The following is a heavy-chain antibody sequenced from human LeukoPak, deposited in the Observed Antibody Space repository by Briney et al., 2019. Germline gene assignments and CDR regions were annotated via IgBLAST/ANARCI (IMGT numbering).Heavy chain of an antibody. J-gene: IGHJ6*03. D-gene: IGHD3-16*01. Sequence: GGSLRLSCVASGFTFSSSEMHWVRQAPGKGLEWVSYIRGTGDTLYYADSVKGRFTISRDNAKNSLYLQMNSLRAEDMALYYCAKGGGGRLIYYYYMDVWGKGTTVTVSS. CDR2: IRGTGDTL. CDR1: GFTFSSSE. CDR3: AKGGGGRLIYYYYMDV. V-gene: IGHV3-48*03.